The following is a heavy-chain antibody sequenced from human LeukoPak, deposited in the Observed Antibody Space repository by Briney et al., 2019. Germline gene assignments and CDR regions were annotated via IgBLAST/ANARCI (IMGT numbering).Heavy chain of an antibody. D-gene: IGHD3-10*01. V-gene: IGHV3-21*01. J-gene: IGHJ4*02. CDR3: AREDSYYYGSGSYPFDY. CDR2: ISSSSSYI. Sequence: LGGSLRLSCAASGFTFSSYSMNWVRQAPGKGLEWVSSISSSSSYIYYADSVKGRFTISRDNAKNSLYLQMNSLRAEDTAVYYCAREDSYYYGSGSYPFDYWGQGTLVTVSS. CDR1: GFTFSSYS.